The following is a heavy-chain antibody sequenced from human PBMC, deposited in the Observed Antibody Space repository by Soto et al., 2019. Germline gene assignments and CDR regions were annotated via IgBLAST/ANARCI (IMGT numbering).Heavy chain of an antibody. J-gene: IGHJ6*02. CDR1: GGSFSGIY. CDR3: ARGPGYSYGYSVYYYYYGMDV. CDR2: INHSGST. D-gene: IGHD5-18*01. V-gene: IGHV4-34*01. Sequence: SETLSLTCAVYGGSFSGIYWSWIRQPPGKGLEWIGEINHSGSTNYSPSLESRVTISLDMSNNQFSLKLSSVTAADTAVYYCARGPGYSYGYSVYYYYYGMDVWGQGTTVTVSS.